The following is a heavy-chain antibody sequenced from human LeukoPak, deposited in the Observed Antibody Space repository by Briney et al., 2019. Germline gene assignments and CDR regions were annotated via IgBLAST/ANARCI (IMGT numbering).Heavy chain of an antibody. Sequence: GGSLRLSCAASGSTFSTYWMHWVRQAPGKGLVWVSRINTDGSSTTYADSVKGRFTISRDNAKNTLYLQMNSLRAEDTAVYYCARPPSVYSSSILFDYWGQGTLVTVSS. CDR2: INTDGSST. J-gene: IGHJ4*02. CDR3: ARPPSVYSSSILFDY. D-gene: IGHD6-6*01. V-gene: IGHV3-74*01. CDR1: GSTFSTYW.